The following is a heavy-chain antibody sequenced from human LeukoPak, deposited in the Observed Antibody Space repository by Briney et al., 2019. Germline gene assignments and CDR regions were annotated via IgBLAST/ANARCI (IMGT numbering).Heavy chain of an antibody. CDR3: ARTQITEWLRYYFDY. J-gene: IGHJ4*02. Sequence: ASVKVSCKASGYTFTGCYMHWVRQAPGQGLEWMGWINPNSGGTNYAQKFQGRVTMTRDTSISTAYMELSRLRSDDTAVYYCARTQITEWLRYYFDYWGQGTLVTVSS. D-gene: IGHD5-12*01. CDR1: GYTFTGCY. CDR2: INPNSGGT. V-gene: IGHV1-2*02.